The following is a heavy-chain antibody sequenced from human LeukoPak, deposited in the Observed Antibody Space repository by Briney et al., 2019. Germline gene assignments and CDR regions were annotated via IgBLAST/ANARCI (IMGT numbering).Heavy chain of an antibody. D-gene: IGHD3-22*01. CDR2: ISSSSSYI. CDR3: ARDQLGHYYDSSGFDY. J-gene: IGHJ4*02. V-gene: IGHV3-21*01. Sequence: PGGSLRLSCAASGFTFSSYSMNWVRQAPGKGLEWVSSISSSSSYIYYADSVKGRFTISRDNAKNSLYLQMNSLRAEDTAVYYCARDQLGHYYDSSGFDYWGQGTLVTVSS. CDR1: GFTFSSYS.